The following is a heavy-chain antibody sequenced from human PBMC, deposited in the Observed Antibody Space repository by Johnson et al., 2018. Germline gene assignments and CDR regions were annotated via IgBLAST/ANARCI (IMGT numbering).Heavy chain of an antibody. V-gene: IGHV3-74*01. CDR2: IKSDGSRT. CDR3: AKDQGAGRNGQIKFFDS. Sequence: VQLQESGGGLVQPGGSLRLSCVASGFTFSSYWMHWVRQAPGKGLVWVSHIKSDGSRTNYADDVKGRFTISRDIFRNTGYLQMNSLGAWDTACYYCAKDQGAGRNGQIKFFDSWGQGTLVTVSS. D-gene: IGHD3-10*01. CDR1: GFTFSSYW. J-gene: IGHJ4*02.